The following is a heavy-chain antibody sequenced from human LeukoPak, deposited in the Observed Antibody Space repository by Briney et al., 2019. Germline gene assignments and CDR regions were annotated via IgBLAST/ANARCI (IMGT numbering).Heavy chain of an antibody. CDR3: AKDSPRYYGSGSYYMN. D-gene: IGHD3-10*01. Sequence: PGGSLRLSCAASGSTFSSYAMSWVRQAPGKGLEWVSTIDSGGTTYYADSVKGRFTISRDSSKNTLYLQMNSLRAEDTAVYYCAKDSPRYYGSGSYYMNWGQGTLVTVSS. CDR1: GSTFSSYA. CDR2: IDSGGTT. V-gene: IGHV3-23*01. J-gene: IGHJ4*02.